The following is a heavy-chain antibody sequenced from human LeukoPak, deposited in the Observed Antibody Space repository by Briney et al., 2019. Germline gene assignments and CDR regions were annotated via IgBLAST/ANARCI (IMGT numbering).Heavy chain of an antibody. J-gene: IGHJ4*02. CDR2: ISTSSSYI. CDR1: GFSFSSYS. V-gene: IGHV3-21*04. D-gene: IGHD3-10*01. Sequence: GGSLRLSCAASGFSFSSYSMNWVRQAPGKGLEWVSSISTSSSYIYYADSVKGRFTISRDNAKNSLYLQMNSLRAEDTALYYCARDRRLLWFGEYDYWGQGTLVTVSS. CDR3: ARDRRLLWFGEYDY.